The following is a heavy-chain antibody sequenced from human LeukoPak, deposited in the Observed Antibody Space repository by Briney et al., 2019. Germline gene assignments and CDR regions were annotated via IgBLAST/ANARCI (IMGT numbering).Heavy chain of an antibody. J-gene: IGHJ5*02. CDR1: GFTFSSYA. D-gene: IGHD4/OR15-4a*01. CDR2: MSYDGSNK. CDR3: ARTLTMLSWFDP. V-gene: IGHV3-30-3*01. Sequence: GGSLRLSCAASGFTFSSYAMHWIRQAPGKGLEGVAVMSYDGSNKYYADSVKGRFTISRDNSKNTLYLQMNSLRPEDTAVYYCARTLTMLSWFDPWGQGTLVTVSS.